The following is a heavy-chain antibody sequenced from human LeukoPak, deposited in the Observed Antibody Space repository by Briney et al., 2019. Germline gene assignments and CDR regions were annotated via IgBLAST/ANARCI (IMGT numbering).Heavy chain of an antibody. J-gene: IGHJ4*02. V-gene: IGHV4-59*12. CDR3: ARSGVVTVDCGGDCYREN. CDR2: IYYSGST. Sequence: SETLSLTCTVSGGSISSYYWSWIRQPPGKGLEWIGYIYYSGSTNYNPSLKSRVTISVDTSKNQFSLKLSSVTAADTAVYYCARSGVVTVDCGGDCYRENWGQGTLVTVSS. D-gene: IGHD2-21*02. CDR1: GGSISSYY.